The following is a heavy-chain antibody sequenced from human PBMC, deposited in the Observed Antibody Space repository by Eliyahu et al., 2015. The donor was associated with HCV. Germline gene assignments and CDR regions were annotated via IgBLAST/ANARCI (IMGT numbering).Heavy chain of an antibody. Sequence: QLQLQESGPGLVKPSETLSLTCTVSGGSISSSSYYWGWIRQPPGKGLEWIGSIYYSGSTYYNPSLKSRVTISVDTSKNQFSLKLSSVTAADTAVYYCARRPAYYYESGAFDIWGQGTMVTVSS. J-gene: IGHJ3*02. V-gene: IGHV4-39*01. CDR2: IYYSGST. D-gene: IGHD3-22*01. CDR1: GGSISSSSYY. CDR3: ARRPAYYYESGAFDI.